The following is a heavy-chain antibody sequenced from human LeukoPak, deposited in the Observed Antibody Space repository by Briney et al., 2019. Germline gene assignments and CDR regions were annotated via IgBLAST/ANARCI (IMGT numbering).Heavy chain of an antibody. J-gene: IGHJ4*02. D-gene: IGHD6-19*01. CDR1: GFTFSSYE. Sequence: GGSLRLSCAASGFTFSSYEMNWVRQAPGKGLEWVSYISSSGSTIHYADSVKGRFTISRDNAKNSLYLQMNSLRAEDTAVYYCARVRYSSGFYYFDYWGQGTLVTVSS. CDR3: ARVRYSSGFYYFDY. V-gene: IGHV3-48*03. CDR2: ISSSGSTI.